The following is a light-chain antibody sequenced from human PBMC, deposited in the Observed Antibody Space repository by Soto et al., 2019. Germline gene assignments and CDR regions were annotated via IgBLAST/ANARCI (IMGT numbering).Light chain of an antibody. CDR1: ESISTN. J-gene: IGKJ1*01. CDR3: QQYINLWT. CDR2: GAS. Sequence: EIVMTQSPATLSVSPGERVTLSCRASESISTNLVWYQQKPGQAPRLLIYGASTRATGVPARFSGSGSGTEFTLTISSLQSEDFAVYYCQQYINLWTFGQGTKVDIK. V-gene: IGKV3-15*01.